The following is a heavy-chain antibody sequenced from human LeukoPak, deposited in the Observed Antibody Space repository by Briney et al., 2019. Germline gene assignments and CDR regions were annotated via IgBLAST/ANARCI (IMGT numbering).Heavy chain of an antibody. CDR1: GFTFSNAW. CDR2: IRSKTDGERT. D-gene: IGHD1-26*01. V-gene: IGHV3-15*05. CDR3: TTELRWELVDADR. Sequence: PGGSLRLSCAASGFTFSNAWMRWVRQAPGKGLEWVGRIRSKTDGERTDYAAPVKGRFTISRDDSKDTLYLQMNSLKTEDTAVYYCTTELRWELVDADRWGQGTLVTVSS. J-gene: IGHJ5*02.